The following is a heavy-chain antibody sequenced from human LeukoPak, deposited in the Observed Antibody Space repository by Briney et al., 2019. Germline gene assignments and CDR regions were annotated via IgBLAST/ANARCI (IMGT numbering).Heavy chain of an antibody. Sequence: PSETLSLTCAVYGGSFNGYYCSWIRQPPGKGLEWIGEINHSGSTNYNPSLKSRVTISVDASKNQFSLKLSSVTAADTAVYYCARSDYYGSGSYSFDPWGQGTLVTVSS. CDR1: GGSFNGYY. CDR3: ARSDYYGSGSYSFDP. CDR2: INHSGST. J-gene: IGHJ5*02. V-gene: IGHV4-34*01. D-gene: IGHD3-10*01.